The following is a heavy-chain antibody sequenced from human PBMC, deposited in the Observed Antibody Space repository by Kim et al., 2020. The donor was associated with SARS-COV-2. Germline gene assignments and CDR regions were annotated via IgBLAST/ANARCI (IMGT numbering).Heavy chain of an antibody. J-gene: IGHJ5*02. D-gene: IGHD6-13*01. CDR2: IYPGDSDT. CDR1: GYSFTSYW. CDR3: ARLVVAAAGSSAPNNWFDP. V-gene: IGHV5-51*01. Sequence: GESLKISCKGSGYSFTSYWIGWVRQMPGKGLEWMGIIYPGDSDTRYSPSFQGQVTISADKSISTAYLQWSSLKASDNAMYYCARLVVAAAGSSAPNNWFDPWGQGTLVTVSS.